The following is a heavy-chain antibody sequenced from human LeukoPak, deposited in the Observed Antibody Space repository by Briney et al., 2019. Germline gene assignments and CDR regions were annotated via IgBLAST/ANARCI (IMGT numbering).Heavy chain of an antibody. V-gene: IGHV3-30*02. J-gene: IGHJ4*02. CDR3: AKAGNRGLGAGLGDYEIPDY. CDR2: IRYDGSNK. D-gene: IGHD4-17*01. Sequence: PGGSLRLSCAASGFTFSSYGMHWVRQAPGKGLEWVAFIRYDGSNKYYADSVKGRFTISRDNSMNTLFLQMNSLRADDTALYYCAKAGNRGLGAGLGDYEIPDYWGQGTLVTVSS. CDR1: GFTFSSYG.